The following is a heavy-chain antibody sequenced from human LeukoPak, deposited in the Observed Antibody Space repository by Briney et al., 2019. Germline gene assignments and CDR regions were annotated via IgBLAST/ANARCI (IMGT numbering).Heavy chain of an antibody. CDR1: GYTFTSYG. V-gene: IGHV1-18*01. D-gene: IGHD3-10*01. CDR2: ISAYNGNT. Sequence: SVKVSCKASGYTFTSYGISWVRQAPGQGLEWMGWISAYNGNTNYAQKLQGRVTMTTDTSTSTAYMELRSLRSDDTAVYYCARDRRYYYGSGSNCDYWGQGTLVTVSS. J-gene: IGHJ4*02. CDR3: ARDRRYYYGSGSNCDY.